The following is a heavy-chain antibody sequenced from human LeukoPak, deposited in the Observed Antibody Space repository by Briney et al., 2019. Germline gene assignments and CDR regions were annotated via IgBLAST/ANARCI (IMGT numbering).Heavy chain of an antibody. Sequence: SETLSLTCTVSGGSISSSNWWSWVRQPPGKGLEWIGEIYHSGSTNYNPSLKSRLTIPVDTSKNQCSLKLSSVTAADTAVYYCARQSISGSSLSYFDYWGQGTLVNVSS. CDR3: ARQSISGSSLSYFDY. D-gene: IGHD3-22*01. CDR2: IYHSGST. J-gene: IGHJ4*02. V-gene: IGHV4-4*02. CDR1: GGSISSSNW.